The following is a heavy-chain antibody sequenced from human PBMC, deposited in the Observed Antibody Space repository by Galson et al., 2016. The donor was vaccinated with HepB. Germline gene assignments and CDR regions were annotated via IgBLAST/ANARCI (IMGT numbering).Heavy chain of an antibody. J-gene: IGHJ6*02. CDR2: IDHYGST. Sequence: SETLSLTCAVYGGSFTGSYWSWVRQSPGKGLEWIGEIDHYGSTNSNPSLRSRVTISLDTSKNQFSLSLRSVSAADTAVYYCARGLRPLIRGASPKDWGQGTTVTVSS. D-gene: IGHD3-10*01. CDR1: GGSFTGSY. V-gene: IGHV4-34*01. CDR3: ARGLRPLIRGASPKD.